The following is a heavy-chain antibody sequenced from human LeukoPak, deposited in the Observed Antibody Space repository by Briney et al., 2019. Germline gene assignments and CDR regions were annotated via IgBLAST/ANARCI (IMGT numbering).Heavy chain of an antibody. D-gene: IGHD3-3*01. Sequence: ASVKVSCKASGYTFTGYYMHWVRQAPGQGLEWMGRINPNSGGTNYAQKFQGWVTMTRDTSISTAYMELSRLRSDDTAVYYCARERYKRAYYDFWSGYYTKTNGMDVWGQGTTVTVSS. CDR2: INPNSGGT. CDR1: GYTFTGYY. CDR3: ARERYKRAYYDFWSGYYTKTNGMDV. J-gene: IGHJ6*02. V-gene: IGHV1-2*04.